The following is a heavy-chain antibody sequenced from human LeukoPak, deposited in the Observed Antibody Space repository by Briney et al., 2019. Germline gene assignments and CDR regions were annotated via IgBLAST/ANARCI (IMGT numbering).Heavy chain of an antibody. CDR3: VSFYETY. J-gene: IGHJ4*02. D-gene: IGHD2-2*01. CDR2: INSDGSWT. V-gene: IGHV3-74*01. Sequence: AGGSLRLSCAASGFTFGVYAMSWVRQAPGKGLVWVSHINSDGSWTSYADSVKGRFTISKDNAKNTVYLQMNNLRAEDTAVYYCVSFYETYWGRGTLVTVSS. CDR1: GFTFGVYA.